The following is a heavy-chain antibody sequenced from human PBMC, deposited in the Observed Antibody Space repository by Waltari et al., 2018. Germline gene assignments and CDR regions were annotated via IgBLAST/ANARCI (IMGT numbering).Heavy chain of an antibody. Sequence: QVQLQESGPGLVKPSQTLSLTCTVSGGSISSGGYYWSWIRQHPGKGLELIGYIYHSGSTYYNPSLKSRVTISVDRSKNQFSLKLTSVTAADTAVDYCARGHDYSSFYYWGQGTLVTVSS. CDR3: ARGHDYSSFYY. CDR1: GGSISSGGYY. D-gene: IGHD6-13*01. J-gene: IGHJ4*02. V-gene: IGHV4-31*03. CDR2: IYHSGST.